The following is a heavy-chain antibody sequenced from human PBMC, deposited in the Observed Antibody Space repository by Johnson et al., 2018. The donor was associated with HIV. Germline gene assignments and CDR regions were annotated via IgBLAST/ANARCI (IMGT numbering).Heavy chain of an antibody. CDR1: GFTFSSYA. CDR3: AKCIWGSSLIDVFDI. CDR2: ISGGGGSA. Sequence: VQLVESGGGLVQPGRSPRLSCAASGFTFSSYAMNWVRQPPGKGLEWVSVISGGGGSAYFADSVKGRFTISRDNSKNTLYLQMNSLRAEDTAVYYCAKCIWGSSLIDVFDIWGQGTMVTVSS. V-gene: IGHV3-23*04. J-gene: IGHJ3*02. D-gene: IGHD6-13*01.